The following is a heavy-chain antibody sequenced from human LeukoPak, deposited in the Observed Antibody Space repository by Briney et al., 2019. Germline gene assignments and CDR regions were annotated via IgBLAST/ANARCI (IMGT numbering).Heavy chain of an antibody. CDR2: ISSSSSTI. CDR1: GFTFSTYA. J-gene: IGHJ4*02. CDR3: ARNNYDFWSGYSYFDY. Sequence: GGSLRLSCAASGFTFSTYAMSWVRQAPGKGLEWVSYISSSSSTIYYADSVKGRFTISRDNAKNSLYLQMNSLRAEDTAVYYCARNNYDFWSGYSYFDYWGQGTLVTVSS. V-gene: IGHV3-48*01. D-gene: IGHD3-3*01.